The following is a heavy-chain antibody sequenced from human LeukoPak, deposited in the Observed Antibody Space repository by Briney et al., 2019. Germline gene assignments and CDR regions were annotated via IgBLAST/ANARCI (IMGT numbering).Heavy chain of an antibody. V-gene: IGHV4-31*03. CDR3: ARGFRYCSSTSCRTGWFDP. CDR1: GGSISSGGYY. J-gene: IGHJ5*02. D-gene: IGHD2-2*01. CDR2: IYYSGST. Sequence: TLSLTCTVSGGSISSGGYYWSWIRQHPGKGLEWIGYIYYSGSTYYNPSLKSRVTISVDTSKNQFSLKLSSVTAADTAVYYCARGFRYCSSTSCRTGWFDPWGQGTLVTVSS.